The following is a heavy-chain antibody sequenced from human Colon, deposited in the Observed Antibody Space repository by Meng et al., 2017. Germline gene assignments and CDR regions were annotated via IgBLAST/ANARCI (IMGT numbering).Heavy chain of an antibody. J-gene: IGHJ4*02. CDR3: ASTMGIAVAGTRY. D-gene: IGHD6-19*01. Sequence: GESLKISCAASGFTFSSYSMNWVRQAPGKGLEWVSSISSSSSYIYYADSVKGRFTISRDNAKNSLYLQMNSLRAEDTAVYYCASTMGIAVAGTRYWGQGTLVTVSS. V-gene: IGHV3-21*01. CDR2: ISSSSSYI. CDR1: GFTFSSYS.